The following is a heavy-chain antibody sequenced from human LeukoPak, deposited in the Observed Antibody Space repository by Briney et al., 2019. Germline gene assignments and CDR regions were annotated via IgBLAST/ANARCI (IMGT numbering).Heavy chain of an antibody. V-gene: IGHV4-59*08. D-gene: IGHD3-22*01. CDR3: AGRYYYDSSGYYRY. J-gene: IGHJ4*02. CDR1: GGSFSSYY. CDR2: IYYNGST. Sequence: PSETLSLTCTVSGGSFSSYYWSWIRQPPGQGLEWIGYIYYNGSTNYNPSLKRRVTISVDTSKNQFSLELSSVTAADTAVYYCAGRYYYDSSGYYRYWGQGTLVTVSS.